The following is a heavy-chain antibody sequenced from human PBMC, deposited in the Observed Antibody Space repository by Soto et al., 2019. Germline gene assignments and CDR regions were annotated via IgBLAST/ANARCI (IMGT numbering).Heavy chain of an antibody. Sequence: GGSLRLSCAASGFTFSSYWMSWVRQAPGKGLEWVANIKQDGSEKYYVDSVKGRFTISRDNAKNSLYLQMNSLRAEDTAVYYCARVGQDFLEWLPKTLYSQWYYYYMDVWGKGTTVTVSS. D-gene: IGHD3-3*01. J-gene: IGHJ6*03. CDR2: IKQDGSEK. V-gene: IGHV3-7*01. CDR3: ARVGQDFLEWLPKTLYSQWYYYYMDV. CDR1: GFTFSSYW.